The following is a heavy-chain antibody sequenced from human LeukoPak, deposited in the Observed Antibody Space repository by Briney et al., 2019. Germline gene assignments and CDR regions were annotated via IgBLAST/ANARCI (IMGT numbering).Heavy chain of an antibody. Sequence: GGSLRLSCAASGFTFADYAMHWVRQTPGKGLEWVSGISWNSGNIDYADSVKGRFTISRDNAKNSLYLQMNSLRAEDTAVYYCARSGDYYAFDIWGQGTMVTVSS. D-gene: IGHD4-17*01. CDR2: ISWNSGNI. CDR3: ARSGDYYAFDI. J-gene: IGHJ3*02. CDR1: GFTFADYA. V-gene: IGHV3-9*01.